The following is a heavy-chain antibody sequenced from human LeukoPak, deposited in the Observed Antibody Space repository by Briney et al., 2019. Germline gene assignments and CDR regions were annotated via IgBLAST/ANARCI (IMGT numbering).Heavy chain of an antibody. V-gene: IGHV3-23*01. Sequence: GGSLRLSCAASGFTFGSYAMGWVRQAPGKGLEWVSAISGSGDKTYYADSMKGRFTISRDNSKNTVYLQMNSLRDEDTAVYYCAKVVSSALDHWGQGTLVTVSS. D-gene: IGHD6-19*01. CDR3: AKVVSSALDH. CDR2: ISGSGDKT. CDR1: GFTFGSYA. J-gene: IGHJ4*02.